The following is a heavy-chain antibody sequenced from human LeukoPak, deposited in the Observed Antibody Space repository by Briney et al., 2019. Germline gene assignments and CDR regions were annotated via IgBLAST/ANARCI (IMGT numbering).Heavy chain of an antibody. CDR3: ARDLGDIVPRNWFDP. Sequence: ASVKVSFKASGYTFTSYYMHWVRQPPGQGRAGVGIINPSGGSTSYAQKFQGRVTMTRDTSTSTVYMELSSLRSEDTAVYYCARDLGDIVPRNWFDPWGQGTLVTVSS. CDR1: GYTFTSYY. V-gene: IGHV1-46*01. D-gene: IGHD2-15*01. CDR2: INPSGGST. J-gene: IGHJ5*02.